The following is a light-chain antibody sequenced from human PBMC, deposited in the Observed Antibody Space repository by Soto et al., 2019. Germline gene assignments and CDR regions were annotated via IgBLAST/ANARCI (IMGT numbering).Light chain of an antibody. CDR3: AAWDDSLIGYV. V-gene: IGLV2-11*01. Sequence: QSALTQPRSVSGSPGQSVTISCTGTSSDVGKFNYVSWYQQHPGKAPKVVIYDVTERPSGVPDRFSGAKSGNTASLTISGLQAEDEADYYCAAWDDSLIGYVFGTGTKVTVL. CDR1: SSDVGKFNY. J-gene: IGLJ1*01. CDR2: DVT.